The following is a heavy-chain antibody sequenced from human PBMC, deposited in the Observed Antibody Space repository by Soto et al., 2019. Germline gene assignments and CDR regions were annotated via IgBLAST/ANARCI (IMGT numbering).Heavy chain of an antibody. D-gene: IGHD6-13*01. V-gene: IGHV3-30*18. J-gene: IGHJ4*02. CDR3: AKDPPGSSGWYVFDY. CDR1: GFTFSSYG. Sequence: QVQLVESGGGVVQPGRSLRLSCAASGFTFSSYGMHWVRQAPGKGLEWVAGISYDGSNKYYADSVKGRFTISRDNSKTTLYLKMNGLRDEDTAVYYCAKDPPGSSGWYVFDYWGQGTLVTVSS. CDR2: ISYDGSNK.